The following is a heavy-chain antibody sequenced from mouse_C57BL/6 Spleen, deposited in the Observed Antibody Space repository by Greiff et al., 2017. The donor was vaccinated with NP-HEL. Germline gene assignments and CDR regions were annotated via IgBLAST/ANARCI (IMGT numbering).Heavy chain of an antibody. D-gene: IGHD1-1*01. V-gene: IGHV5-9*01. CDR3: ARRYGSSRGYFDY. J-gene: IGHJ2*01. CDR1: GFTFSSYT. CDR2: ISGGGGNT. Sequence: DVMLVESGGGLVKPGGSLKLSCAASGFTFSSYTMSWVRQTPEKRLEWVATISGGGGNTYYPDSVKGRFTISRDNAKNTLYLQMSSLRSEDTALYYCARRYGSSRGYFDYWGQGTTLTVSS.